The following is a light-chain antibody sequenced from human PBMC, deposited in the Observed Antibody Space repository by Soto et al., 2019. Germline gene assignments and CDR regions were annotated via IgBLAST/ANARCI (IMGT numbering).Light chain of an antibody. Sequence: AIQMTQSPSSLSASVGDRVTITCRASQVIRNALGWYQQKPGKAPKLLIYGASNLQSGVPSRYSGSGSGTDFTLTITSLQPEDFATYYCLHDHNYPWTFGQGTKVDIK. CDR1: QVIRNA. CDR3: LHDHNYPWT. J-gene: IGKJ1*01. V-gene: IGKV1-6*01. CDR2: GAS.